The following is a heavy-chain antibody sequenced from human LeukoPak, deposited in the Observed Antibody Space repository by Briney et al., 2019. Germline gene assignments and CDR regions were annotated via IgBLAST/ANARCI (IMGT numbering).Heavy chain of an antibody. CDR2: IYTSGST. CDR3: AREAIRWFGP. V-gene: IGHV4-61*02. CDR1: GGSISSGSYY. Sequence: SETLSLTCTVSGGSISSGSYYWSWIRQPAGKGLEWIGRIYTSGSTNYNPSLKSRVTISVDTSKNQFSLKLSSVTAADTAVYYCAREAIRWFGPWGQGTLVTVSS. D-gene: IGHD3-9*01. J-gene: IGHJ5*02.